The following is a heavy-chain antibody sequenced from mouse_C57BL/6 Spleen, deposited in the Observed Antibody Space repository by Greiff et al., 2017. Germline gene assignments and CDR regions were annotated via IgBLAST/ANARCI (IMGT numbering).Heavy chain of an antibody. J-gene: IGHJ4*01. Sequence: EVQLQQSGPELVKPGASVKISCKASGYTFTDYYMNWVKQSHGKSLEWIGDITPNNGGTSYNQKLKGKATLTVDKSSSTAYMELRSLTSEDSAVYYCARGYYYGSMDYWGQGTSVTVAS. CDR1: GYTFTDYY. CDR2: ITPNNGGT. CDR3: ARGYYYGSMDY. D-gene: IGHD1-1*01. V-gene: IGHV1-26*01.